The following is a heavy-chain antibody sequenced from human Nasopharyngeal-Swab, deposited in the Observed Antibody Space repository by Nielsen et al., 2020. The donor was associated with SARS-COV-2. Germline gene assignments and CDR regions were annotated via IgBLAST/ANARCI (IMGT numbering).Heavy chain of an antibody. Sequence: GGSLRLSCAASGFTFNNYNFNWVRQAPGKGLEWVSSISSSSSYIYYADSVKGRFTISRDNAKNSLYLQMNSLRAEDTALYYCAKDIRRVRWLQLFDYWGLGTLVPSPQ. V-gene: IGHV3-21*04. D-gene: IGHD5-24*01. CDR2: ISSSSSYI. J-gene: IGHJ4*02. CDR1: GFTFNNYN. CDR3: AKDIRRVRWLQLFDY.